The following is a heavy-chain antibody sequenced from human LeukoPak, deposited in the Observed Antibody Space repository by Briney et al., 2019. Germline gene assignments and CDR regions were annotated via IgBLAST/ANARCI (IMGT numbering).Heavy chain of an antibody. D-gene: IGHD1-26*01. CDR3: ARDLGYSGSYFVARAFDI. Sequence: SVKVSCKASGGTFSSYAISWVRQAPGQGLEWMGGIIPIFGTANYAQKFQGRVTITADESTSTAYMELSSLRSEDTAVYYCARDLGYSGSYFVARAFDIWGQGTMVTVSS. V-gene: IGHV1-69*13. J-gene: IGHJ3*02. CDR1: GGTFSSYA. CDR2: IIPIFGTA.